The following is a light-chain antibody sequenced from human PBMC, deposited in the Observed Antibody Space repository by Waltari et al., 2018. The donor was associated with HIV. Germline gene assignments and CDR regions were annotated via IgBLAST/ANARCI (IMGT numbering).Light chain of an antibody. CDR1: FRDVGGYNF. CDR3: CSYAGSFTLL. J-gene: IGLJ3*02. Sequence: QSALTQPRSVSGSPGQSVTISCSRTFRDVGGYNFVSWYQQPSGKAPQLVLFDVNKRPSGVPDRFSGSKSGNTASLTVSGLQAEDEADYFCCSYAGSFTLLFGGGTNLAVL. V-gene: IGLV2-11*01. CDR2: DVN.